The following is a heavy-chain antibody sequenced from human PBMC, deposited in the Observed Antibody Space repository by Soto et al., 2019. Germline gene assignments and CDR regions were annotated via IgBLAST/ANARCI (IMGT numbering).Heavy chain of an antibody. CDR2: ISGSGCIT. D-gene: IGHD6-13*01. Sequence: EVQPLESGGGLVQPRGSLRLSCAASGFTFSSYAMSWVRQAPGKCLEWGPAISGSGCITYYVDSVKGLFTISRHNSENTLYLQMTSLSAEDTAVNYCAKGVYSAIHDYLGFWGQGTLVTVSS. CDR1: GFTFSSYA. V-gene: IGHV3-23*01. CDR3: AKGVYSAIHDYLGF. J-gene: IGHJ4*02.